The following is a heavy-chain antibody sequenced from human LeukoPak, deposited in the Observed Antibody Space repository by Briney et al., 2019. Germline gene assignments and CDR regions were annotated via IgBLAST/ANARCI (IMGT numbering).Heavy chain of an antibody. D-gene: IGHD1-26*01. J-gene: IGHJ4*02. CDR2: INHSGST. CDR3: ARGGDVGAWYYFDY. V-gene: IGHV4-34*01. Sequence: SETLSLTCAVYGGSFSGYYWSWIRQPPGKGLEWIGEINHSGSTNYNPSLKSRVTISVDTSKNQFSLKLSSVTAADTAVYYCARGGDVGAWYYFDYRGQGTLVTVSS. CDR1: GGSFSGYY.